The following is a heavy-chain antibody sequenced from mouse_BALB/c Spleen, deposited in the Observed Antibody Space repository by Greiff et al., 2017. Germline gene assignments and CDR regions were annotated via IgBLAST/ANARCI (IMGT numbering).Heavy chain of an antibody. V-gene: IGHV1S56*01. Sequence: QVQLQQSGPELVKPGASVRISCKASGYTFTSYYIHWVKQRPGQGLEWIGWIYPGNVNTKYNEKFKGKATLTADKSSSTAYMQLSSLTSEDSAVYFCARTLITTAAWFAYWGQGTLVTVSA. D-gene: IGHD1-2*01. CDR2: IYPGNVNT. J-gene: IGHJ3*01. CDR1: GYTFTSYY. CDR3: ARTLITTAAWFAY.